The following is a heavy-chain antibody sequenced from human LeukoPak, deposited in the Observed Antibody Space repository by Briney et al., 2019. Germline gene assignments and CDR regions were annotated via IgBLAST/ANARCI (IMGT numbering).Heavy chain of an antibody. D-gene: IGHD3-9*01. Sequence: AGGSLRLSCAASGFTFSSYGMHWVRQAPGKGLEWVAFIRYDGSNKYYADSVKGRFTISRDNSKNTLYLQMNSLGAEDTAVYYCANTLRYFDWLFPYYWGQGTLVTVSS. CDR3: ANTLRYFDWLFPYY. CDR2: IRYDGSNK. V-gene: IGHV3-30*02. CDR1: GFTFSSYG. J-gene: IGHJ4*02.